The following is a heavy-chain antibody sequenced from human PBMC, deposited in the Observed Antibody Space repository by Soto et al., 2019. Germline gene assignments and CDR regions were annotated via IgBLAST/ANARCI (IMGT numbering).Heavy chain of an antibody. Sequence: QVQLQQWGAGLLKPSETLSLTCAVYGGSFSGYYWSWIRQPPGKGLEWIGEINHSGSTNYNPSLKSRVTISVDTSKNQFSLKLSSVTAADTAVYYCARGERNAGGGGFDPWGQGTLVTVSS. D-gene: IGHD3-10*01. CDR1: GGSFSGYY. J-gene: IGHJ5*02. CDR3: ARGERNAGGGGFDP. V-gene: IGHV4-34*01. CDR2: INHSGST.